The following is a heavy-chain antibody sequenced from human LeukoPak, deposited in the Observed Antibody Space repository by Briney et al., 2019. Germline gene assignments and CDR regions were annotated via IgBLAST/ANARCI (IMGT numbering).Heavy chain of an antibody. CDR1: GYG. CDR2: ISAYNGNT. CDR3: ARDEYTDAFDI. J-gene: IGHJ3*02. D-gene: IGHD1-1*01. V-gene: IGHV1-18*01. Sequence: ASVKVSCKASGYGISWVRQAPGQGLEWMGWISAYNGNTNYAQKLQGRVTMTTDTSTSTAYMELRSLRSDDTAVYYCARDEYTDAFDIWGQGTMVTVSS.